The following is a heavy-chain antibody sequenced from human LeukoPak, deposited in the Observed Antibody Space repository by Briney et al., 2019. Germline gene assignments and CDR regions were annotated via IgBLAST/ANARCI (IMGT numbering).Heavy chain of an antibody. Sequence: PGGSLRLSCAASGFTFSSYGMHWVRQAPGKGLEWVAVISYDGSNKYYADSVKGRFTISRDNSKNTLYLQMNSLRAEDTAVYYCAKEATYYDFWSGYFLSGAFDYWGQGTLVTVPS. V-gene: IGHV3-30*18. CDR1: GFTFSSYG. CDR2: ISYDGSNK. CDR3: AKEATYYDFWSGYFLSGAFDY. J-gene: IGHJ4*02. D-gene: IGHD3-3*01.